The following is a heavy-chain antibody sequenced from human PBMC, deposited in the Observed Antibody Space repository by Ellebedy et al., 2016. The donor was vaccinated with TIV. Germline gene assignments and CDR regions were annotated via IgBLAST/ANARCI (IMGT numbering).Heavy chain of an antibody. CDR1: EGSISHYY. J-gene: IGHJ4*02. CDR2: IYNNGNT. V-gene: IGHV4-59*01. D-gene: IGHD2-21*02. Sequence: MPGGSLRLSCTVSEGSISHYYWSWIRQPPGKGLAWIGYIYNNGNTNYNPSLKSRVTISVDTSKNQFSLKLSSVTAADTAVYYCARVQIWGDYYFDYWGQGTLVTVSS. CDR3: ARVQIWGDYYFDY.